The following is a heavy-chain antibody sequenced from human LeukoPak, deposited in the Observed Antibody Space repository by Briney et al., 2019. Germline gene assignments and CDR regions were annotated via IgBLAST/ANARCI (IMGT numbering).Heavy chain of an antibody. CDR1: GFSFTSYW. Sequence: PGGSLRLSCAASGFSFTSYWMHWVRQAPGKGLEWVSYISSSGSTIYYADSVKGRFTISRDNAKNSLYLQMNSLRAEDTAVYYCAREPESWIQLWGPAYDIWGQGTMVTVSS. V-gene: IGHV3-48*04. CDR3: AREPESWIQLWGPAYDI. D-gene: IGHD5-18*01. J-gene: IGHJ3*02. CDR2: ISSSGSTI.